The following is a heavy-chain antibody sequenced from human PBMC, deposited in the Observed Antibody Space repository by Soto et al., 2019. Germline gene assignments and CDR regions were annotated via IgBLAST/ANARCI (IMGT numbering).Heavy chain of an antibody. V-gene: IGHV4-59*01. D-gene: IGHD3-9*01. Sequence: SETLSLTCTVSGSDITTYYWSWLRQSPGKGLEWIGHIYDTGSTTYNPSLKSRVAISVDTSNKQFSLRLTSVTAADTAVYYCARCPIDHNWFDPWGQGTLVTVSS. J-gene: IGHJ5*02. CDR1: GSDITTYY. CDR3: ARCPIDHNWFDP. CDR2: IYDTGST.